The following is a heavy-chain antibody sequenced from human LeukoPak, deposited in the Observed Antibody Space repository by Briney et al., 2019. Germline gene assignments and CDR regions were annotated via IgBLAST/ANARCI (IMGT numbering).Heavy chain of an antibody. J-gene: IGHJ4*02. CDR2: INHSGST. D-gene: IGHD2-2*01. V-gene: IGHV4-34*01. CDR3: ARGRVDLRYCSSTSCSRVSDY. CDR1: GGSFSGYY. Sequence: SETLSLTCAVYGGSFSGYYWSWIRQPPGKGLEWIGEINHSGSTNYNPSLKSRVTISVDTSKNQFSLKLSSVTAADTAVYYCARGRVDLRYCSSTSCSRVSDYWGQGTLVTVSS.